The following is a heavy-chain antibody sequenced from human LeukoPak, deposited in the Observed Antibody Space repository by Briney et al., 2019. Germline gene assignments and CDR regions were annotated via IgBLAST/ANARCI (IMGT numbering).Heavy chain of an antibody. D-gene: IGHD2-15*01. CDR3: ARELGYCSGGSCYSGFGY. J-gene: IGHJ4*02. V-gene: IGHV1-3*01. Sequence: ASVKVSCKASGYTFTSYAMHWVRQPPGQRLEWMGWINAGNGNTKYSQKFQGRVTITRDTSASTAYMELSSLRSEDTAVYYCARELGYCSGGSCYSGFGYWGQGTLVTVSS. CDR2: INAGNGNT. CDR1: GYTFTSYA.